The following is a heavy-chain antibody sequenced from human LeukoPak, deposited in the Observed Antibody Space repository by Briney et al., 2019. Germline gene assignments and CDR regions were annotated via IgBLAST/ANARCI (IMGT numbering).Heavy chain of an antibody. V-gene: IGHV3-74*01. CDR1: GFTFSSYW. Sequence: GGSLRLSCAASGFTFSSYWMHWVRQAPGKGLVWVSRIKSDGSSTSYAESVKGRFTISRDNAKNTLYLQMNSLRAEDTAVYYCAREGYYYGSGNRVYYYGTDVWGQGTTVTVSS. CDR2: IKSDGSST. CDR3: AREGYYYGSGNRVYYYGTDV. J-gene: IGHJ6*02. D-gene: IGHD3-10*01.